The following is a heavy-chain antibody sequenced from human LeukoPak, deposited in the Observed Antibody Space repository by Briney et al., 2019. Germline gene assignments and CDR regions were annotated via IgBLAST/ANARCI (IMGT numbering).Heavy chain of an antibody. CDR1: GGTFSSYA. D-gene: IGHD3-10*01. V-gene: IGHV1-69*05. CDR3: AREGDGSGSYYWADYYYYYMDV. Sequence: SVKVSCKASGGTFSSYAISWVRQAPGQGLEWMGRIIPIFGTANYAQKFQGRVTITTDESTSTAYMELSSLSSEDTAVYYCAREGDGSGSYYWADYYYYYMDVWGKGTTVTVSS. J-gene: IGHJ6*03. CDR2: IIPIFGTA.